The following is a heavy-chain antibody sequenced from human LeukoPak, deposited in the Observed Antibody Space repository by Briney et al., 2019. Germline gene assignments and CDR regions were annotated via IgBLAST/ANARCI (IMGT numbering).Heavy chain of an antibody. CDR1: LGTFTRAA. CDR2: IIPSVGTA. Sequence: ASAKVSSMPPLGTFTRAAASCVPETLRQGRECRGGIIPSVGTANYAQKYQSRVTITTDESTSTDYIELSRLRSEDTAVYYCARDGSGSYMGRYNWFDPWGQGTLVTVSS. V-gene: IGHV1-69*05. D-gene: IGHD3-10*01. J-gene: IGHJ5*02. CDR3: ARDGSGSYMGRYNWFDP.